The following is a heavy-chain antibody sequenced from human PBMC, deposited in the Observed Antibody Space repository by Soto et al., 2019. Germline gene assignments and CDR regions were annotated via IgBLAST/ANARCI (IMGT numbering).Heavy chain of an antibody. J-gene: IGHJ4*02. D-gene: IGHD3-9*01. CDR1: GGSVTSGGYY. V-gene: IGHV4-31*03. Sequence: SSETLSLTCTVSGGSVTSGGYYWSWIRHCPGKGLEWIGYIYSSGDTNYNPSLNSRVAMSVDTSKNQFSLQLTSVTVADTAIYYFFFEWYPPLPHVYAFCGQGILV. CDR3: FFEWYPPLPHVYAF. CDR2: IYSSGDT.